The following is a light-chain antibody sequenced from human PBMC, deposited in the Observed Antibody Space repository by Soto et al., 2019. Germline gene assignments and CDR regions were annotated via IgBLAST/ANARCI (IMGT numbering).Light chain of an antibody. Sequence: DIPMTQSPSTLSASVGDRVTITCRASQSISSWLAWYQQKPGKAPKLLIYKASSLESGVPSRFSGSGSGTEFTLTISSLQPDDVATYYCQQYNSYVTFGQGTKVEIK. V-gene: IGKV1-5*03. CDR2: KAS. CDR1: QSISSW. CDR3: QQYNSYVT. J-gene: IGKJ1*01.